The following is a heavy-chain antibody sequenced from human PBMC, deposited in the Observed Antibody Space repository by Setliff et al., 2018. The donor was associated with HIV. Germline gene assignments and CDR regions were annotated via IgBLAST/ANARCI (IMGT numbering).Heavy chain of an antibody. CDR3: AAVGSGSYYDWYFDL. D-gene: IGHD1-26*01. CDR2: IVVGSGNT. CDR1: GFTFTSSA. V-gene: IGHV1-58*01. Sequence: EASVKVSCKASGFTFTSSAVQWVRQARGQRLEWIGWIVVGSGNTNYAQKFQERVTITRDMSTSTAYMELSSLRSEDTAVYYCAAVGSGSYYDWYFDLWGRGTLVTVSS. J-gene: IGHJ2*01.